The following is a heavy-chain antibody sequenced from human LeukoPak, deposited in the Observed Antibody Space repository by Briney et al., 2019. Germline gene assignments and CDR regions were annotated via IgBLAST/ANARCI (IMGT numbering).Heavy chain of an antibody. Sequence: SETLSLTCAVYGGSFSGYYWSWLRQPPGQGLEWIGEINHSGSTNYNPSLKSRVTISVDTSKNQFSLKLSSVTAADTAVYYCARGWGFGELLPYYFDYWGQGTLVTVSS. V-gene: IGHV4-34*01. J-gene: IGHJ4*02. CDR2: INHSGST. CDR3: ARGWGFGELLPYYFDY. D-gene: IGHD3-10*01. CDR1: GGSFSGYY.